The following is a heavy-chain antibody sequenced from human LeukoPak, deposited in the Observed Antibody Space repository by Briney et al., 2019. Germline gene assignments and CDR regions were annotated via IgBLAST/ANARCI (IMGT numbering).Heavy chain of an antibody. CDR2: IHTSGST. V-gene: IGHV4-4*07. Sequence: PSETLSLTCTVSGGSTSNYHWSWIRQPAGKGLEWIGQIHTSGSTNYNPPLKSRVTMSIDTPENQLSLTIRSVTAADTAVYYCARRDISSGWSFDYWGQGTLVTVSS. J-gene: IGHJ4*02. CDR3: ARRDISSGWSFDY. CDR1: GGSTSNYH. D-gene: IGHD6-19*01.